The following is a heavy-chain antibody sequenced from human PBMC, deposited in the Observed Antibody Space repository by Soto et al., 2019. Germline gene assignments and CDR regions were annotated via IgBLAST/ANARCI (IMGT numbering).Heavy chain of an antibody. CDR2: ISGSGGST. D-gene: IGHD3-10*01. CDR3: XKDDVYXXXXXX. Sequence: GGSLRLSCAASGFTFSSYAISWVRQAPGKGLEWVSAISGSGGSTYYADSVKGRFTISRDNSKNTLYLQMNSLRAEDTAVYYXXKDDVYXXXXXXXGQXTTVTGSS. J-gene: IGHJ6*02. V-gene: IGHV3-23*01. CDR1: GFTFSSYA.